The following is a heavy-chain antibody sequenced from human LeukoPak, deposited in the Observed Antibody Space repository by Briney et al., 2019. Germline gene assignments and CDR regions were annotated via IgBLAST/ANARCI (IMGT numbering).Heavy chain of an antibody. Sequence: ASVKVSCKASGGTFSSYAISWVRQAPGQGLEWMGGIIPTFGTANYAQKFQGRVTITADESTSTAYMELSSLRSEDTAVYYCARHCSSTSCYGIRYFQHWGQGTLVTVSS. V-gene: IGHV1-69*01. D-gene: IGHD2-2*01. CDR3: ARHCSSTSCYGIRYFQH. CDR2: IIPTFGTA. CDR1: GGTFSSYA. J-gene: IGHJ1*01.